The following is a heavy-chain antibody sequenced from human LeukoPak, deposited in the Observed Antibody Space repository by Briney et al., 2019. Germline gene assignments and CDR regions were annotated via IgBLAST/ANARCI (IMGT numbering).Heavy chain of an antibody. V-gene: IGHV4-34*01. CDR2: INHSGST. CDR3: ARARISYCSGGSCYYYFDY. J-gene: IGHJ4*02. D-gene: IGHD2-15*01. Sequence: KASETLSLTCAVYGGSFSGYYWSWIRQPPGKGLEWIGEINHSGSTNYNPSLKSRVTISVDTSKNQFSLKLSSVTAADTAVYYCARARISYCSGGSCYYYFDYWGQGTLVTVSS. CDR1: GGSFSGYY.